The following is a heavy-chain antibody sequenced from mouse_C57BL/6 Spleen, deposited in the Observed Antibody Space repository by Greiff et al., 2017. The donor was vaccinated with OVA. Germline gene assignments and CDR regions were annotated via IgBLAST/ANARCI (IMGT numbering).Heavy chain of an antibody. CDR2: LSDGGSYT. D-gene: IGHD2-4*01. V-gene: IGHV5-4*03. CDR1: GFTFSIYA. CDR3: ARAGLRHAMDY. Sequence: EVKLVESGGGLVKPGGSLKLSCAASGFTFSIYALSWVRPTPEKSLAWVATLSDGGSYTYYPDKVKGRFPISRDNAKNNLYMQMSHLKSEDTAMYYGARAGLRHAMDYWGQGTSVTVSS. J-gene: IGHJ4*01.